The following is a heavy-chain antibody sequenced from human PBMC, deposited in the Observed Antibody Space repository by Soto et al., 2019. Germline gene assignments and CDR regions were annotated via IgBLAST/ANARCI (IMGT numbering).Heavy chain of an antibody. CDR1: GGSISSSSYY. Sequence: SETLSLTCTVSGGSISSSSYYWGWIRQPPGKGLEWIGNIYYSGSTYYNPSLKSRVTISVDTSKNQFSLKLSSVTAADTAVYYCARDRIFGVVNYYYYYGMDVWGQGTTVTVSS. CDR3: ARDRIFGVVNYYYYYGMDV. J-gene: IGHJ6*02. V-gene: IGHV4-39*07. D-gene: IGHD3-3*01. CDR2: IYYSGST.